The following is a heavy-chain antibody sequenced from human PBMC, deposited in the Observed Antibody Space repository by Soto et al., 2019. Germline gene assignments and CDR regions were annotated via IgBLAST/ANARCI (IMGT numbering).Heavy chain of an antibody. D-gene: IGHD6-19*01. CDR2: ISYDGSNK. V-gene: IGHV3-30-3*01. CDR1: GFTFSSYA. CDR3: AREPIFGRSGWHYYYGMDV. J-gene: IGHJ6*02. Sequence: VGSLRLSCVASGFTFSSYAMHWVRQAPGKGLEWVAVISYDGSNKYYADSVKGRFTISRDNSKNTLYLQMNSLRAEDTAVYYCAREPIFGRSGWHYYYGMDVWGQGTTVTVSS.